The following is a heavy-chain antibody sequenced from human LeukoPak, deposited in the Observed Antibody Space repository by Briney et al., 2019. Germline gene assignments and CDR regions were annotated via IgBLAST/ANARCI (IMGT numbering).Heavy chain of an antibody. CDR1: GFTFSSYS. CDR2: ISSSSSYL. V-gene: IGHV3-21*01. J-gene: IGHJ5*02. D-gene: IGHD3-22*01. Sequence: GGSLRLSCTASGFTFSSYSMNWVRQAPGKGLEWVSSISSSSSYLYYADSVKGRFTISRDNAKDSLYLQMNSLRAEDTAVYYCARDYFDYYDSSGSLLRFDPWGQGTLVTVSS. CDR3: ARDYFDYYDSSGSLLRFDP.